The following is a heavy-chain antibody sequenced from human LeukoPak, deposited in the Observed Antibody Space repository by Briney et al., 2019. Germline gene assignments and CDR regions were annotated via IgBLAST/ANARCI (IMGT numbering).Heavy chain of an antibody. Sequence: PSETLSLTCTVSGGSISSYYWSWIRQPPGKGLEWIGYIYYSGSTSYNPSLKSRVTISLDTSKNQFSLKLSSVTPADTAVYYCARDGPYGSGSFYMDVWGKGTTVTVPS. J-gene: IGHJ6*03. CDR2: IYYSGST. D-gene: IGHD3-10*01. CDR1: GGSISSYY. V-gene: IGHV4-59*01. CDR3: ARDGPYGSGSFYMDV.